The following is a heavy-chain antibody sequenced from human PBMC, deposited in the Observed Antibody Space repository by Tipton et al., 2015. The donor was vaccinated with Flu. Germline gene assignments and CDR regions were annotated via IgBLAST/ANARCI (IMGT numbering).Heavy chain of an antibody. J-gene: IGHJ3*02. CDR3: TRSYYYDTSGYDAFDI. Sequence: RSLRLSCAASGFNFSSYGMHWVRQAPGKGLEWVAVIWHDGSKQYYADSVKGRFTISRDNSMNTLYLRMNSLRVEDTAVYYCTRSYYYDTSGYDAFDIWGQGTMVTVSS. CDR2: IWHDGSKQ. D-gene: IGHD3-22*01. CDR1: GFNFSSYG. V-gene: IGHV3-33*01.